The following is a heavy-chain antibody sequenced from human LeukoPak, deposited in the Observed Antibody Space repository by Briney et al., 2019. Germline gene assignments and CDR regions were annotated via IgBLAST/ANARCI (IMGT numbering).Heavy chain of an antibody. D-gene: IGHD3-9*01. V-gene: IGHV4-34*01. CDR1: GGSFSGYY. CDR3: ARRRLWYYDILAGGRGFDP. Sequence: SETLSLTCAVYGGSFSGYYWSWIRQPPGKGLEWIGEINHSGSTNYNPSLKSRVTISVDTSKNQFSLKLSSVTAADTAVYYCARRRLWYYDILAGGRGFDPWGQGTLVTVSS. J-gene: IGHJ5*02. CDR2: INHSGST.